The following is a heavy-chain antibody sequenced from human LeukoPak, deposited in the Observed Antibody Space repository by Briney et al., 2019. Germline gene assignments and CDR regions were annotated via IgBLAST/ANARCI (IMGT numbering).Heavy chain of an antibody. J-gene: IGHJ6*03. CDR2: FSGSGGTT. Sequence: PGGSLRLSCAASGFTFSSYAMNWVRQAPGRGLEWVSGFSGSGGTTYYADSVKGRFTISRDNSKNTLYLQMNSLRAEDTALYYCANGNRCTSPNCLGYYYFYMDVWGKGTTFTVSS. CDR1: GFTFSSYA. CDR3: ANGNRCTSPNCLGYYYFYMDV. D-gene: IGHD2-8*01. V-gene: IGHV3-23*01.